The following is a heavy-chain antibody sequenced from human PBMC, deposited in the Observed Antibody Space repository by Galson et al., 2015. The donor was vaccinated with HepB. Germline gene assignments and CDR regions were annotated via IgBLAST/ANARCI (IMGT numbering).Heavy chain of an antibody. CDR3: ARGGSSWYAGWFDP. CDR2: ISSSSSYT. Sequence: SLRLSCAASGFTFSDYYVSWIRQAPGKGLEWVSYISSSSSYTNYADSVKGRFTISRDNAKNSLYLQMNSLRAEDTAVYYCARGGSSWYAGWFDPWGQGTLVTVSS. V-gene: IGHV3-11*06. J-gene: IGHJ5*02. CDR1: GFTFSDYY. D-gene: IGHD6-13*01.